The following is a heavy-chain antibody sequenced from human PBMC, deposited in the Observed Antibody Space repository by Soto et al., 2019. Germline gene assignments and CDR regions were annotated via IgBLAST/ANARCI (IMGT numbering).Heavy chain of an antibody. CDR1: GYTFTSYG. Sequence: ASVKVSCKASGYTFTSYGISWVRQAPGQGLEWMGWISAYNGNTNYAQKLQGRVTMTTDTSTSTAYMELRSLRSDDTAVYYCARLPLIHKHNYDILTGSQETDYWGQGTLVTVSS. V-gene: IGHV1-18*01. CDR2: ISAYNGNT. J-gene: IGHJ4*02. CDR3: ARLPLIHKHNYDILTGSQETDY. D-gene: IGHD3-9*01.